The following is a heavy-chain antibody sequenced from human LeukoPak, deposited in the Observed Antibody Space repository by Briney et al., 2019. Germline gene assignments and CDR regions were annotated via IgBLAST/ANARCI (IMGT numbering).Heavy chain of an antibody. CDR3: ARYSYDHRWFDP. CDR1: GGSISIHY. D-gene: IGHD5-18*01. J-gene: IGHJ5*02. V-gene: IGHV4-59*08. CDR2: IYYSGTT. Sequence: SESLSLTCTVCGGSISIHYWSWVRQPPWKGREWIGYIYYSGTTNYNPSLKSRVTISVDTSKNQFSLKLSSVTAADTAVYYCARYSYDHRWFDPWGQGTLVSVSS.